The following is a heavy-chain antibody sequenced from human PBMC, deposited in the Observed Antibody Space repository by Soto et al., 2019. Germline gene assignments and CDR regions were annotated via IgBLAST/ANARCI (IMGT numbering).Heavy chain of an antibody. J-gene: IGHJ4*02. CDR1: GGTFSTYA. CDR3: ARDYGHNCSGGNCYFYF. V-gene: IGHV1-69*01. CDR2: IIPLFGTA. D-gene: IGHD2-15*01. Sequence: QVQLVQSGAEVKKPGSSVKVSCKASGGTFSTYAINWVRQAPGHGLEWMGGIIPLFGTAKYAQKVQDIVTITADESTSTAHMDLRSLISEDTAVYYCARDYGHNCSGGNCYFYFWGQGTLVSVSS.